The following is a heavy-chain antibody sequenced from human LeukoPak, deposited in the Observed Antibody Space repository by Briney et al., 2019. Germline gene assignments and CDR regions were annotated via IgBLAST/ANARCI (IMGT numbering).Heavy chain of an antibody. V-gene: IGHV1-2*06. D-gene: IGHD5-24*01. CDR3: ARDNYDGYRGGVDY. CDR1: GYTFTGYY. J-gene: IGHJ4*02. Sequence: ASVKVSCKACGYTFTGYYMHWVRQAPGQGLEWMGRINPNSGGTNYAQKFQGRVTMTRDTSISTAYMELSRLRSDDTAVYYCARDNYDGYRGGVDYWGQGTLVTVSS. CDR2: INPNSGGT.